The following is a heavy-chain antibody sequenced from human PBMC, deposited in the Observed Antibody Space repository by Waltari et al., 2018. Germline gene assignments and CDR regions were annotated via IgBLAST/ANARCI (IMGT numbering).Heavy chain of an antibody. Sequence: EVQLVESGGGLIQPGGSLRLSCAASGFTVSRHYMCWVRQAPGKGLEWVSVIDSGGSTYYADSVEGRFTISRDNSKNTLYLQMNSLRAEDTAVYYCARDDYGDYWGQGTLVTVSS. V-gene: IGHV3-53*01. J-gene: IGHJ4*02. CDR1: GFTVSRHY. CDR3: ARDDYGDY. CDR2: IDSGGST.